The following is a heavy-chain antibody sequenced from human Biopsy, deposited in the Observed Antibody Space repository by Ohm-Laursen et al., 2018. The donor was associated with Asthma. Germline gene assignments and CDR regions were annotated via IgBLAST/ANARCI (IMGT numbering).Heavy chain of an antibody. Sequence: TLSLTWTVSGVSITSGGCCWNWIRQHPGKGLEWIGYIHHSGTSYFNPSLKSRVSFSRDTSKNQFSLRLSSVTAADTAMYYCARIPRRSGSYFVDYWGQGTLVTVSS. D-gene: IGHD3-22*01. V-gene: IGHV4-31*02. CDR3: ARIPRRSGSYFVDY. J-gene: IGHJ4*02. CDR2: IHHSGTS. CDR1: GVSITSGGCC.